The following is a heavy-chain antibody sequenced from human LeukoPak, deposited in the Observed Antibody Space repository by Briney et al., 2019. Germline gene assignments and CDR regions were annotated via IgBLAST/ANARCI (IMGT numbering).Heavy chain of an antibody. CDR2: INSDGSST. CDR3: ARDLTNTAMVKALDY. D-gene: IGHD5-18*01. V-gene: IGHV3-74*01. CDR1: GFTFSSYW. J-gene: IGHJ4*02. Sequence: GGSLRLSCAAPGFTFSSYWMHWVRQAPGKGLVWVSRINSDGSSTSYADSVKGRFTISRDNAKNTLYLQMNSLRAEDTAVYYCARDLTNTAMVKALDYWGQGTLVTVSS.